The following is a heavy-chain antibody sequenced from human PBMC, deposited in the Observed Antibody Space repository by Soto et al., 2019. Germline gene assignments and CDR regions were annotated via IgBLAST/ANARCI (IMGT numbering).Heavy chain of an antibody. CDR3: ARGDYHDTSGPFSDAFDV. CDR1: GFTFSSYW. CDR2: INSDGSST. Sequence: PGGSLRLSCAASGFTFSSYWMHWVRQAPGKGLVRVSRINSDGSSTSYADSVKGRFTISRDNAKNTLYLQMNSLRAEDTAVYYCARGDYHDTSGPFSDAFDVWGQGTMVTVSS. J-gene: IGHJ3*01. V-gene: IGHV3-74*01. D-gene: IGHD3-22*01.